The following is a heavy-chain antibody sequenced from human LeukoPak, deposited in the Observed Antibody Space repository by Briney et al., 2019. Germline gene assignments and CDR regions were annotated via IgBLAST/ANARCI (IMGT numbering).Heavy chain of an antibody. J-gene: IGHJ4*02. D-gene: IGHD6-19*01. Sequence: GSLRLSCAASGFTFSSYSMNWVRQAAGKGLEWVSYISGSSSTIYYADSVKGRFTISRDNAKNSLYLQMNSLRAEDTAVYYCARMGIAVAGFDYWGQGTLVTVSS. CDR1: GFTFSSYS. V-gene: IGHV3-48*01. CDR3: ARMGIAVAGFDY. CDR2: ISGSSSTI.